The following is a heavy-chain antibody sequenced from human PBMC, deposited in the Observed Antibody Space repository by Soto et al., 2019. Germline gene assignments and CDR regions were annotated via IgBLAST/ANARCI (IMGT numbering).Heavy chain of an antibody. Sequence: EVQLVESGGGLVQPGGSLRLSCAASAFTFSIYSMNRVRQAPGKGLEWVSYISSSGSTIYYADSVKGRFTISRDNAKNSLYLQMNSLRAEDTAVYYCARDPSVRYFDWSRSWGQGTLVTVSS. V-gene: IGHV3-48*01. D-gene: IGHD3-9*01. CDR2: ISSSGSTI. J-gene: IGHJ5*02. CDR1: AFTFSIYS. CDR3: ARDPSVRYFDWSRS.